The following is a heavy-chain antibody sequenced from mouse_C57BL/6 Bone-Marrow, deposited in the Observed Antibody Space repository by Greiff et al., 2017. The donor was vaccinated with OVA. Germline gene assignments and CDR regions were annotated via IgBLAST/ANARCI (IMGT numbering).Heavy chain of an antibody. CDR2: IDPSDSYT. J-gene: IGHJ2*01. Sequence: QVQLKQPGAELVMPGASVKLSCKASGYTFTSYWMHWVKQRPGQGLEWIGEIDPSDSYTNYNQKFKGKSTLTVDKSSSTAYMQLSSLTSEDSAVYYCARGGDYGGFDYWGQGTTLTVSS. D-gene: IGHD1-1*01. CDR3: ARGGDYGGFDY. V-gene: IGHV1-69*01. CDR1: GYTFTSYW.